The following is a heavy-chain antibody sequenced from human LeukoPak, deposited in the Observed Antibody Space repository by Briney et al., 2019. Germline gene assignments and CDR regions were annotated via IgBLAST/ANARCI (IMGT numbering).Heavy chain of an antibody. V-gene: IGHV4-30-4*01. Sequence: KSSETLSLTCTVSGGSISSGDYYWSWIRQPPGKGLEWIGYIYYSGSTYYNPSLKSRVTISVDTSKNQFSLKLSSVTAADTAVYYCSGRAVAGTSIDYWGQGTLVTVSS. D-gene: IGHD6-19*01. CDR1: GGSISSGDYY. J-gene: IGHJ4*02. CDR2: IYYSGST. CDR3: SGRAVAGTSIDY.